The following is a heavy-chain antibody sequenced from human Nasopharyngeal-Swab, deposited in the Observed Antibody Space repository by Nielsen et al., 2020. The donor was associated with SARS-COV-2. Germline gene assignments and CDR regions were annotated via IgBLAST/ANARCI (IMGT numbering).Heavy chain of an antibody. J-gene: IGHJ4*02. CDR2: INTSGGST. CDR1: GYTFTSYY. Sequence: ASVKVSCKASGYTFTSYYMHWVRQDPGQGLEWMGIINTSGGSTSYAQKFQGRVTMTRDTSTSTVYMELSSLRSEDTAVYYCARDESVIGSGWSYFDYWGQGTQVTVSS. CDR3: ARDESVIGSGWSYFDY. D-gene: IGHD6-19*01. V-gene: IGHV1-46*01.